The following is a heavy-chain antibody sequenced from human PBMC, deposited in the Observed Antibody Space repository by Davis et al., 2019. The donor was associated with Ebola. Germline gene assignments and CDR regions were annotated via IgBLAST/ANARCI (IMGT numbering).Heavy chain of an antibody. J-gene: IGHJ4*02. D-gene: IGHD3-3*01. CDR2: IYWDDDK. CDR1: GFSLSTSGVG. V-gene: IGHV2-5*02. CDR3: AHTSGRILEWLLFDY. Sequence: SGPTLVKPTQTLTLTCTFSGFSLSTSGVGVGWIRQPPGKALEWLALIYWDDDKRYSPSLKSRLTITKDTSKNQVVLTMTNMGPVDTATYYCAHTSGRILEWLLFDYWGQGTLVTVSS.